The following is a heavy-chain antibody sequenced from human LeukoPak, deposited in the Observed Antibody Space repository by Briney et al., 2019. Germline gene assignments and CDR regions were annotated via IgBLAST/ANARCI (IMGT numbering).Heavy chain of an antibody. CDR3: ARYCNDGTCFSKALDY. CDR1: GGSINNYY. Sequence: SETLSLTCTVSGGSINNYYWSWIRQPLGEGLERIGYVYYNGLTRYNPSLNSRVTISVDTSKNQFSLKVNSVTAADTAIYYCARYCNDGTCFSKALDYWGQGTLATVSS. CDR2: VYYNGLT. J-gene: IGHJ4*02. D-gene: IGHD2-15*01. V-gene: IGHV4-59*08.